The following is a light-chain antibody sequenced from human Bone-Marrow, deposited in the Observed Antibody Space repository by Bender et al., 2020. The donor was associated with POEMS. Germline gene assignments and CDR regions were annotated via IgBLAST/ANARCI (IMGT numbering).Light chain of an antibody. Sequence: QLALTQSPSASASLGASVKLTCTLSSGYSRYAIAWHQQQPGEGPRYLMRLNSDGSHNKGDGIPDRFSGSSSGAERYLTISSLQSDDEADYYCQAWGAGIRVFGGGTKVTVL. CDR3: QAWGAGIRV. CDR2: LNSDGSH. J-gene: IGLJ3*02. V-gene: IGLV4-69*01. CDR1: SGYSRYA.